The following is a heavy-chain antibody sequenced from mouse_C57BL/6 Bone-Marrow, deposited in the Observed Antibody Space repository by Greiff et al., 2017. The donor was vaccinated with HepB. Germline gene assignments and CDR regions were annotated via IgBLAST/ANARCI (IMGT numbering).Heavy chain of an antibody. CDR3: ARGPSYGSSYWYFDV. Sequence: EVQLQQSGPVLVKPGASVKMSCKASGYTFTDYYMNWVKQSHGKSLEWIGVINPYNGGTSYNQKFKGKATLTVDKSSSTAYMELNSLTSEDSAVYYCARGPSYGSSYWYFDVWGTGTTVTVSS. CDR1: GYTFTDYY. J-gene: IGHJ1*03. D-gene: IGHD1-1*01. CDR2: INPYNGGT. V-gene: IGHV1-19*01.